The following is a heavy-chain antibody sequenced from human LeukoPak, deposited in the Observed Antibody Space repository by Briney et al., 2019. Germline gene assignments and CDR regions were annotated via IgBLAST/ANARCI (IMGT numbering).Heavy chain of an antibody. CDR3: ARRCQDHFDY. D-gene: IGHD2-2*01. J-gene: IGHJ4*02. Sequence: SETLSLTCTVSGGSISSSSYYWGWIRQPPGKGLEWIGRIYYSGSTYYNPSLKSRVTISVDTSKNQFSLKLSSVTAADTAVYYCARRCQDHFDYWGQGTLVTVSS. CDR2: IYYSGST. CDR1: GGSISSSSYY. V-gene: IGHV4-39*01.